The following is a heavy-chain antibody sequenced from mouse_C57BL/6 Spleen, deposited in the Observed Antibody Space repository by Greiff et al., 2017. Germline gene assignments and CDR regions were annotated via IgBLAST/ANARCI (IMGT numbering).Heavy chain of an antibody. Sequence: VKLLESGAELVKPGASVKMSCKASGYTFTSYWITWVKQRPGQGLEWIGDIYPGSGSTNYNEKFKSKATLTVDTSSSTAYMQLSSLTSEDSAVYYCARGRDGYHPFDYWGQGTTLTVSS. V-gene: IGHV1-55*01. J-gene: IGHJ2*01. CDR2: IYPGSGST. D-gene: IGHD2-3*01. CDR3: ARGRDGYHPFDY. CDR1: GYTFTSYW.